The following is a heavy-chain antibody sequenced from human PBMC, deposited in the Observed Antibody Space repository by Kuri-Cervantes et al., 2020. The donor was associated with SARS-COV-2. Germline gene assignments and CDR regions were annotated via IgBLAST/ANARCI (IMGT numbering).Heavy chain of an antibody. V-gene: IGHV6-1*01. CDR3: ATLGYCSSTSCYKRFDY. CDR2: TYYRSKWYN. CDR1: GDSVSSNSAA. D-gene: IGHD2-2*02. Sequence: LRLSCAISGDSVSSNSAAWNWIRQSPSRGLEWLGRTYYRSKWYNDYAVSVKSRITINPDTSKNQFSLQLNSVTPEDTAVYYCATLGYCSSTSCYKRFDYWGQGTLVTVSS. J-gene: IGHJ4*02.